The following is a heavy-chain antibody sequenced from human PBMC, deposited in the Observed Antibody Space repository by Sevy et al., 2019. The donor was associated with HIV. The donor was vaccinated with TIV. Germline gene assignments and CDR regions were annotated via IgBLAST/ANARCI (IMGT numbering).Heavy chain of an antibody. CDR1: GFTFSSYS. J-gene: IGHJ6*03. V-gene: IGHV3-21*01. CDR3: AGLRYYYYMDV. Sequence: GGSLRLSCAASGFTFSSYSMNWVRQAPGKGLEWVSSISSSSSHIYYADSVKGRFTISRDNAKNSLYLQMNSLRAEDTAVYYCAGLRYYYYMDVWGKGTRVTVSS. CDR2: ISSSSSHI.